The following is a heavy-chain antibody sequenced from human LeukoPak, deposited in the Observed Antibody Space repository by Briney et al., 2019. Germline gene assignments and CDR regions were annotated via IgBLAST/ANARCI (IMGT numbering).Heavy chain of an antibody. D-gene: IGHD5-12*01. J-gene: IGHJ4*02. V-gene: IGHV1-18*01. CDR1: GYTFTIYG. CDR3: ARAQPGYSGYDFVY. Sequence: ASVKVSFKASGYTFTIYGISWVRQAPGQGREWMGWISAYNGNTNYAQKLQGRVTMTTDTSTSTAYMELRSLRSDDTAVYYCARAQPGYSGYDFVYWGQGTLVTVSS. CDR2: ISAYNGNT.